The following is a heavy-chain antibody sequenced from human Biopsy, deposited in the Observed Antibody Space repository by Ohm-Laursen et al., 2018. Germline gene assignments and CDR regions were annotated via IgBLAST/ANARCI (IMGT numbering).Heavy chain of an antibody. CDR2: IFYRGST. CDR1: GGSISNNNYY. D-gene: IGHD3-22*01. J-gene: IGHJ5*02. V-gene: IGHV4-39*01. CDR3: ARDYDTSGYYYVS. Sequence: GTLSLTCTVSGGSISNNNYYWGWIRQPPGKGLEWIGNIFYRGSTHYKPSLKSRVNMSVDTSKNQFSLKLNSVTAADTAVYYCARDYDTSGYYYVSWGQGTLVTVSS.